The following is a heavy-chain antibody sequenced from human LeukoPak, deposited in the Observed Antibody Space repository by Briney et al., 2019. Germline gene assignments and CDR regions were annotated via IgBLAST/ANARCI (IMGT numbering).Heavy chain of an antibody. Sequence: PGGSLRLSCAASGFTFSSYAMSWVRQAPGKGLEWVSAISGSGGSTYYVDSVKGRFTISRDNSKNTLYLQMNSLRAEDTAVYYCARPGIAAAGTSAFPDYYFDYWGQGTLVTVSS. V-gene: IGHV3-23*01. D-gene: IGHD6-13*01. CDR1: GFTFSSYA. CDR2: ISGSGGST. CDR3: ARPGIAAAGTSAFPDYYFDY. J-gene: IGHJ4*02.